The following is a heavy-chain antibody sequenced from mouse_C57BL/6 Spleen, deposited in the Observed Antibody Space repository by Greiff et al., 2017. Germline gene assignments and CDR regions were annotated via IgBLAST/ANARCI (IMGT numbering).Heavy chain of an antibody. CDR1: GFTFSSYT. J-gene: IGHJ2*01. CDR3: ARLYYSNYFYYFDY. D-gene: IGHD2-5*01. CDR2: ISGGGGNT. V-gene: IGHV5-9*01. Sequence: DVMLVESGGGLVKPGGSLKLSRAASGFTFSSYTMSWVRQTPETRLEWVATISGGGGNTYYPDSVKGRFTISRDNAKNTLYLQMSSLRSEDTALYYCARLYYSNYFYYFDYWGQGTTLTVSS.